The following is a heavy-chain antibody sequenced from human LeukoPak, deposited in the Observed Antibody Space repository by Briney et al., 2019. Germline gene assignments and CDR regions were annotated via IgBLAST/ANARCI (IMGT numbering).Heavy chain of an antibody. CDR3: AKDVEGMLEFYYMDV. CDR2: ISYDGSNK. V-gene: IGHV3-30*04. Sequence: GGSLRLSCAASGFTFSSYAMHWVRQAPGKGLEWVAVISYDGSNKYYADSVKGRFTISRDNSKNTLYLQMNSLRAEDTAVYYCAKDVEGMLEFYYMDVWGKGTTVTVSS. J-gene: IGHJ6*03. D-gene: IGHD2-8*01. CDR1: GFTFSSYA.